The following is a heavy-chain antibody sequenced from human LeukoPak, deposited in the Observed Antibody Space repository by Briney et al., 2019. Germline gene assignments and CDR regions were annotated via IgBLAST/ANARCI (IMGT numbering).Heavy chain of an antibody. D-gene: IGHD6-13*01. V-gene: IGHV3-23*01. CDR2: ISGSGGST. Sequence: GGSLRLSCAASGFTFSSYAMSWVRQAPGKGLEWASAISGSGGSTYYADSVKGRFTISRDNSKNTLYLQMNSLRAEDTAVYYCAKDRWYSSSWYESDDYWGQGTLVTVSS. CDR3: AKDRWYSSSWYESDDY. J-gene: IGHJ4*02. CDR1: GFTFSSYA.